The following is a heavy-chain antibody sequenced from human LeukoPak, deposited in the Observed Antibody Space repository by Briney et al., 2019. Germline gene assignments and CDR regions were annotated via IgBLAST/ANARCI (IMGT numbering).Heavy chain of an antibody. V-gene: IGHV4-59*01. CDR1: GFTFSSYW. Sequence: PGGSLRLSCAASGFTFSSYWMSWVRQAPGKGLEWIGYIYYSGSTNYNPSLKSRVTISVDTSKNQFSLKLSSVTAADTAVYYCARTYSSGFRGPFDYWGQGTLVTVSS. D-gene: IGHD6-19*01. CDR3: ARTYSSGFRGPFDY. J-gene: IGHJ4*02. CDR2: IYYSGST.